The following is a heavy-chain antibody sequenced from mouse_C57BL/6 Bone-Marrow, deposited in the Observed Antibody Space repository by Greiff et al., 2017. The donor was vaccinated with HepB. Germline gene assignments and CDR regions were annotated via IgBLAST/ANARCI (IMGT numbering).Heavy chain of an antibody. CDR1: GYTFSSYW. Sequence: VQLQQSGAELVKPGASVKMSCKASGYTFSSYWITWVKQRPGQGLEWIGDIYPGSGSTNYNEKFKSKATLTVDTSSSTAYMQLSSLTSEDSAVYYCAPNWAYAMDYWGQGTSVTVSS. D-gene: IGHD4-1*01. CDR3: APNWAYAMDY. V-gene: IGHV1-55*01. J-gene: IGHJ4*01. CDR2: IYPGSGST.